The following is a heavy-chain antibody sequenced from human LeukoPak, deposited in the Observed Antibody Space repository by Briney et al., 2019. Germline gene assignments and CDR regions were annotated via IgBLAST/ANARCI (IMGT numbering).Heavy chain of an antibody. CDR2: INHSGST. V-gene: IGHV4-34*01. D-gene: IGHD2-2*02. CDR1: GGSFSGYY. J-gene: IGHJ6*03. Sequence: PSETLSLTCAVYGGSFSGYYWSWIRQPPGKGLEWIGEINHSGSTNYNPSLKSRVTISVDTSKNQFSLKLSSVTAADTAVYYCANPYPHCSSTRCYKGGDYMDVWGKGTTVTVSS. CDR3: ANPYPHCSSTRCYKGGDYMDV.